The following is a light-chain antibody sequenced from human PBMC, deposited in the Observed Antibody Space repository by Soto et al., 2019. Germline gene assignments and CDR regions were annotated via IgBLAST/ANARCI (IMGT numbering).Light chain of an antibody. V-gene: IGLV4-69*01. J-gene: IGLJ2*01. CDR3: QTWGTGIVI. Sequence: QSVLIQSPSASASLGASVKLTCTLSSGHSTNAIAWHQQQPEKGPRYLMNLNNDGSHSKGDGIPDRFSGSSSGAERYLTISSLQSEDEADYYCQTWGTGIVIFGGGTKLTVL. CDR2: LNNDGSH. CDR1: SGHSTNA.